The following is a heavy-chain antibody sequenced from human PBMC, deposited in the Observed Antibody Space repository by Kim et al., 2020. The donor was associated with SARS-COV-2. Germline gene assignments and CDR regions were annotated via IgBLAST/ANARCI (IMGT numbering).Heavy chain of an antibody. Sequence: GGSLRLSCVASGFTFSNYGMHWVRQAPGEGLEWVAVISYDGSDKKEADSVKGRFIVSRDNSKNMVFLQMDSLRLDDTGVYYCAKEDAVRVAGDFDLWGQGTLVTVSS. CDR3: AKEDAVRVAGDFDL. V-gene: IGHV3-30*18. CDR2: ISYDGSDK. D-gene: IGHD6-19*01. CDR1: GFTFSNYG. J-gene: IGHJ4*02.